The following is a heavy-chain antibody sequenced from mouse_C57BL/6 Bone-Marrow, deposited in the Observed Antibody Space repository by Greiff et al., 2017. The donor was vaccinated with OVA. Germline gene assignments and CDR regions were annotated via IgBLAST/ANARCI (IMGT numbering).Heavy chain of an antibody. CDR2: IDPSDSYT. V-gene: IGHV1-50*01. CDR3: ASAVFAY. CDR1: GYTFTSYW. J-gene: IGHJ3*01. Sequence: QVQLKQPGAELVKPGASVKLSCKVSGYTFTSYWMQWVKQRPGQGLEWIGEIDPSDSYTNYNQKFKGKATLTVDTSSSTAYMQLSSLTSEDSAVYYCASAVFAYWGQGTLVTVSA.